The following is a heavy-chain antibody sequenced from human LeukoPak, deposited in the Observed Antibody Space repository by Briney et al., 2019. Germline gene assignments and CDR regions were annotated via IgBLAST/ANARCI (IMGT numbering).Heavy chain of an antibody. CDR1: GSTFTTYD. J-gene: IGHJ6*03. D-gene: IGHD5-24*01. CDR2: LNPNSGDR. V-gene: IGHV1-8*03. Sequence: SVKLSCKASGSTFTTYDINWVRQATGPGLGGMGWLNPNSGDRGYAQKFQCRVTITKNTFISTAYMELSSLRSEDTAVYYCARGGVGVMATIQGYYYYYMDVWGKGTTVTVSS. CDR3: ARGGVGVMATIQGYYYYYMDV.